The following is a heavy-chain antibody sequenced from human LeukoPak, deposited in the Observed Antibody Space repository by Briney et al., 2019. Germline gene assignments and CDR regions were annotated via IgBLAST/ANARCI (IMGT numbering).Heavy chain of an antibody. V-gene: IGHV1-2*06. D-gene: IGHD3-16*01. Sequence: ASVKVSCRASGYTFTGYYMHWLRQAPGQGLEWMGRINPNSGGTYYAQKFQGRVTMTRDTSISTSYMELTSLISADTAVYYCAGGVLHGGGNWFDPWGQGTLVTVSS. CDR3: AGGVLHGGGNWFDP. J-gene: IGHJ5*02. CDR2: INPNSGGT. CDR1: GYTFTGYY.